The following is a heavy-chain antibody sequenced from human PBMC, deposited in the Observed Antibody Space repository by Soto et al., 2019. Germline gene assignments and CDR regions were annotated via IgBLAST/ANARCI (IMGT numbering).Heavy chain of an antibody. CDR1: GFIFSSFG. V-gene: IGHV3-33*01. Sequence: GGSLRLSCAASGFIFSSFGMHWVRQAPGKGLEWVAHIWYDGSNTYYADSVKGRFTISRDNSRNTLYLQMNSLRAEDTAVYHCVRDLLGSGGHFDYWGQGTLVTVSS. CDR3: VRDLLGSGGHFDY. D-gene: IGHD7-27*01. J-gene: IGHJ4*02. CDR2: IWYDGSNT.